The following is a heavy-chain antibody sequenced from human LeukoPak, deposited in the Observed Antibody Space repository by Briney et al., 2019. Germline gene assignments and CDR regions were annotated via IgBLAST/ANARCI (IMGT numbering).Heavy chain of an antibody. J-gene: IGHJ6*03. D-gene: IGHD6-19*01. Sequence: GGSLRLSCAASGFTFSSYGIHWVRQAPGKGLEGVAFIRYDGSNKYYADSVRGRFTISRDNSKNTLYLQMNSLRAEDTAVYYCAKGSKAVLFTRDYNMDVWGKGTTVTISS. CDR1: GFTFSSYG. CDR3: AKGSKAVLFTRDYNMDV. CDR2: IRYDGSNK. V-gene: IGHV3-30*02.